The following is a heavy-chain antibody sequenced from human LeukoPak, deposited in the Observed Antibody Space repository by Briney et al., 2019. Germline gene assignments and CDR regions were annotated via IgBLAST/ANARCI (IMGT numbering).Heavy chain of an antibody. CDR1: GFTFSSYA. V-gene: IGHV3-23*01. CDR2: ISGSGGST. D-gene: IGHD3-9*01. Sequence: GGSLRLSCAASGFTFSSYAMSWVSQAPGKGLEWVSAISGSGGSTYYADSVKGRFTISRGNSKHTLYLQMNRLTGEGTAVYYCAKSSLYDDILTGFIHDAFDIWGQGTMVSVSS. J-gene: IGHJ3*02. CDR3: AKSSLYDDILTGFIHDAFDI.